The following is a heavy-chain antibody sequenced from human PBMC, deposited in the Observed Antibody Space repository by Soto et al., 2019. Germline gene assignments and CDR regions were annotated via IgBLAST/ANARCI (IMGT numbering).Heavy chain of an antibody. Sequence: EVQLVESGGGLVKPGGSLRLSCAASGFTFSSYSMNWVRQAPGKGLEWVSSISSCSSYIYYADSVKGRFTISRDNAKNSLYLQMNRLRADDTAVYYCASPGGYSSGWYVVPWYFDLLGRGTLVTASS. CDR3: ASPGGYSSGWYVVPWYFDL. V-gene: IGHV3-21*06. D-gene: IGHD6-13*01. CDR1: GFTFSSYS. CDR2: ISSCSSYI. J-gene: IGHJ2*01.